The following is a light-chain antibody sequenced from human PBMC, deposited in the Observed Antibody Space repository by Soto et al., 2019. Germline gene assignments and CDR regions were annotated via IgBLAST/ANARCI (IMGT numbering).Light chain of an antibody. Sequence: QSALTQPASVSGSPGQSITISCTGTSSDVGGYNYVSWYQQHPGKAPKLMIYDVSNRPSGVSNRFSGSKSGNTASLTISGLQAEDEAAYYCSSSTSSSTLKVFGTGTKLTVL. CDR2: DVS. J-gene: IGLJ1*01. CDR1: SSDVGGYNY. CDR3: SSSTSSSTLKV. V-gene: IGLV2-14*01.